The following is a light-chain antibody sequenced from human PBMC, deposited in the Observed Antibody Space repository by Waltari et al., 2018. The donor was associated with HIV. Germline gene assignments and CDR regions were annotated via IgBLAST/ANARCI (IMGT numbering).Light chain of an antibody. J-gene: IGKJ5*01. V-gene: IGKV3-20*01. CDR2: AAS. CDR3: QQYGGSPPVT. CDR1: QRVSSTF. Sequence: EVVLPQSPGTLSLSPGERATLSCRASQRVSSTFLAWYQQTPGQAPRLLIYAASSRATGIPDRFSGSGSGTDFTLTISRLEPEDFAVYYCQQYGGSPPVTFGQGTRLEIK.